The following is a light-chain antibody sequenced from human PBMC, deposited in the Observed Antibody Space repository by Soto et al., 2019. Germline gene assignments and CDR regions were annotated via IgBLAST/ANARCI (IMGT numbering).Light chain of an antibody. Sequence: IGMTQSPATLSVSPGERATLSCRASQTIYSNVAWYQQRPGQPPRLLIYRASSRATGIPARFSGSGSGTEFTLTFNSLQSEDFAVYYCQQYQNLWTFGQGTKVDIK. CDR2: RAS. V-gene: IGKV3-15*01. CDR3: QQYQNLWT. J-gene: IGKJ1*01. CDR1: QTIYSN.